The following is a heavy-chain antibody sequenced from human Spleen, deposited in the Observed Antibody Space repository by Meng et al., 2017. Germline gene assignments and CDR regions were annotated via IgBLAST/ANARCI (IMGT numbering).Heavy chain of an antibody. CDR2: INHSGST. V-gene: IGHV4-34*01. Sequence: QVQLKRGGAGLLKPLETLSLTCVVSGGSFSDYHWSWIRPPPGKGLEWIGEINHSGSTNYNPSLESRATISVDTSQNNLSLKLSSVTAADSAVYYCARGPTTMAHDFDYWGQGTLVTVSS. CDR1: GGSFSDYH. J-gene: IGHJ4*02. CDR3: ARGPTTMAHDFDY. D-gene: IGHD4-11*01.